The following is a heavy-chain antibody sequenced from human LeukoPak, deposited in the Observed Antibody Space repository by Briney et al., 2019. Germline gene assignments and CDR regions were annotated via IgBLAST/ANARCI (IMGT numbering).Heavy chain of an antibody. CDR1: GGSISGHY. V-gene: IGHV4-59*11. CDR2: VSYSGST. Sequence: PSETLSLTCTVSGGSISGHYWSWIRQPPGKGLEWIGFVSYSGSTNYNPSFNGRVTISLDTSKSQFSLSLNSVTAADTAVYYCARIAAATIDYWGQGTLVTVSS. D-gene: IGHD6-13*01. J-gene: IGHJ4*02. CDR3: ARIAAATIDY.